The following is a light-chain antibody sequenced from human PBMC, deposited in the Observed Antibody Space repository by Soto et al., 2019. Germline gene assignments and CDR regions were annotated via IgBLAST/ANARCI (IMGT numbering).Light chain of an antibody. CDR3: QHFDNLPFT. Sequence: IQMTQSPSSLSASVGDRVTISCRASQGIGNALGWYQQKPGKPPKVLIYGASNLETGVPSRFSGSGSGTDFTFTISSLQPEDVATYYCQHFDNLPFTFGPGTKVDIK. V-gene: IGKV1-33*01. J-gene: IGKJ3*01. CDR2: GAS. CDR1: QGIGNA.